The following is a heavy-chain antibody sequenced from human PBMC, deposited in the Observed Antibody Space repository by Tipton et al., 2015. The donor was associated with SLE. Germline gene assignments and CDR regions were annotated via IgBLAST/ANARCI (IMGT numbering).Heavy chain of an antibody. CDR1: GFTFSNAW. V-gene: IGHV3-74*01. CDR2: INSDGSST. CDR3: AGLRSSGYYSYDAFDI. J-gene: IGHJ3*02. Sequence: SLRLSCAASGFTFSNAWMSWVRQAPGKGLEWVGRINSDGSSTSYADSVKGRFTISRDNAKNSLYLQMNSLRAEDTAVYYCAGLRSSGYYSYDAFDIWGQGSMVTVSS. D-gene: IGHD3-22*01.